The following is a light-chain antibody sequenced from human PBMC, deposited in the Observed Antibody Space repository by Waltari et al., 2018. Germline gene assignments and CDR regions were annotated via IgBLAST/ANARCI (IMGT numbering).Light chain of an antibody. Sequence: IQMTQSPSSLSASLGDRVSITCRTSQSISNYLNWYHQRPGEAPHLLIYAASSLQSGVSSRFSGSGSGTDFSLTISSLQPEDVGIYYCQQSYATVWTFGLGTKVEIK. V-gene: IGKV1-39*01. CDR3: QQSYATVWT. J-gene: IGKJ1*01. CDR2: AAS. CDR1: QSISNY.